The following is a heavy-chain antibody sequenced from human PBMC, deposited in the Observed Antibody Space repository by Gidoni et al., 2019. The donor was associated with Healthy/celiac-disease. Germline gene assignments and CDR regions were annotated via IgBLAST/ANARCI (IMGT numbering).Heavy chain of an antibody. Sequence: EVQLLESGGGLVQPGGSLRLSCAAPGFTFSSYAMSWVRQAPGKGLEWVSAIRGSGVSTYYADSVKGRFTISRDNSKNTLYLQMNSLRAEDTAVYYCAKDGFWSHNWNDEGLGWFDPWGLGTLVTVSS. J-gene: IGHJ5*02. V-gene: IGHV3-23*01. CDR3: AKDGFWSHNWNDEGLGWFDP. D-gene: IGHD1-1*01. CDR1: GFTFSSYA. CDR2: IRGSGVST.